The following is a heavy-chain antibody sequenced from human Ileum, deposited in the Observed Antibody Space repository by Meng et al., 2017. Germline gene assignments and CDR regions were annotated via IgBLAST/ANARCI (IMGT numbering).Heavy chain of an antibody. V-gene: IGHV6-1*01. D-gene: IGHD4-17*01. CDR1: GGSVSSNSAA. CDR2: TYYRSKWYY. Sequence: QVQLQQSGPGLVKPSQTLSLSCGISGGSVSSNSAAWSWIRQSPSRGLEWLGRTYYRSKWYYEYGLSVKSRIAINPDTSKDQFSLQLNSVTPEDTAVYFCARLVHDSGVFDYWGQGILVTVSS. CDR3: ARLVHDSGVFDY. J-gene: IGHJ4*02.